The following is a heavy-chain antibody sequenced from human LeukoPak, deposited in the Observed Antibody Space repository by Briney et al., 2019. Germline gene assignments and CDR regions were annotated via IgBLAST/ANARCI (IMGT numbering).Heavy chain of an antibody. CDR3: AKHIRGYSYGYGPHAFDI. CDR1: GFTFSSYS. J-gene: IGHJ3*02. D-gene: IGHD5-18*01. Sequence: PGGSLRLSCAASGFTFSSYSMNWVRQAPGKGLEWVSSISSSSSYIYYADSVKGRFTISRDNSKNTLYLQMNSLRAEDTAVYYCAKHIRGYSYGYGPHAFDIWGQGTMVTVSS. CDR2: ISSSSSYI. V-gene: IGHV3-21*04.